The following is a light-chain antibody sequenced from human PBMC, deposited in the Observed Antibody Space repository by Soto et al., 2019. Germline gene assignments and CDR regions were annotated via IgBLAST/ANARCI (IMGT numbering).Light chain of an antibody. V-gene: IGKV3-15*01. J-gene: IGKJ4*01. CDR1: QSISND. Sequence: EIVMTQSPATLSVSPGERATLSCRASQSISNDLAWYQQKPGQAPRLVIYGASTRATGVPARFSGSGSGADFTLTISRLQSEDFAVYYCQQYNNWPPLTFGGGTKVEIK. CDR2: GAS. CDR3: QQYNNWPPLT.